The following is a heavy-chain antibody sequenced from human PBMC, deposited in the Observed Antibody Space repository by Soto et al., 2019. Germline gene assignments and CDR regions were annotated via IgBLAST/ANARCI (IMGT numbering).Heavy chain of an antibody. CDR3: ARIGSSYKPFDY. V-gene: IGHV5-51*01. J-gene: IGHJ4*02. CDR2: IYPGDSDS. Sequence: GESLKISCEGSGYSFSSYSIGWVRQMPGKGLEWMGIIYPGDSDSRYSPSFRGQVTISVDKSISSAYLQWSSLKASDSAMYFCARIGSSYKPFDYWGQGTLGT. D-gene: IGHD6-19*01. CDR1: GYSFSSYS.